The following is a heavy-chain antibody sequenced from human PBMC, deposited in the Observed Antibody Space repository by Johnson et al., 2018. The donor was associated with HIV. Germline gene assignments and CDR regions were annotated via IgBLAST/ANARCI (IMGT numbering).Heavy chain of an antibody. CDR2: INWNGGST. Sequence: QVQLVESGGGVVQPGRSLRLSCAASGFTFSNAWMSWVRQAPGKGLEWVSGINWNGGSTGYADSVKGRFTISRDNSKNTLYLQMNSLRAEDTAVYYCAKDRPLVVVTHDAFDIWGQGTMVTVSS. V-gene: IGHV3-NL1*01. J-gene: IGHJ3*02. CDR3: AKDRPLVVVTHDAFDI. D-gene: IGHD2-21*02. CDR1: GFTFSNAW.